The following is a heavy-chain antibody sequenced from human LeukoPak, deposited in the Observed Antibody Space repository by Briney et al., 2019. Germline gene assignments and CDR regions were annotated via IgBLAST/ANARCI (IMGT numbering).Heavy chain of an antibody. V-gene: IGHV5-51*01. CDR1: GYTFTSYW. J-gene: IGHJ6*03. CDR2: IYPGDSDT. D-gene: IGHD2-8*01. Sequence: PGESLKISCKGSGYTFTSYWIGWVRQMPGKGLEWMGSIYPGDSDTRYSPSFQGQVTISADKSINTAYVQWSSLKASDTAMYYCARPKYGDHYYMDVWGKGTTVTVSS. CDR3: ARPKYGDHYYMDV.